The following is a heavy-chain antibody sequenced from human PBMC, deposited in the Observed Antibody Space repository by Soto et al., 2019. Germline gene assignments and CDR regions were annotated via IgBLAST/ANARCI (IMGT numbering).Heavy chain of an antibody. D-gene: IGHD5-18*01. V-gene: IGHV1-18*01. CDR2: ISAYNGNT. CDR1: GYNFTSYG. Sequence: GASVKRSCKASGYNFTSYGISWVRLAPGQGLEWMGWISAYNGNTNYAQKLQGRVTMTTDTSTSTAYMELRSLRSDDTAVYYCARGPDTAMVQDYWGQGTLVTVSS. J-gene: IGHJ4*02. CDR3: ARGPDTAMVQDY.